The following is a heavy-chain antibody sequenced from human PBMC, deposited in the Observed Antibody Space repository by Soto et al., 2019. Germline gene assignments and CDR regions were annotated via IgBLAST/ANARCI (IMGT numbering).Heavy chain of an antibody. D-gene: IGHD3-22*01. Sequence: QVQLVASGGGVVQPGRSLRLSCAASGFTFSSYGMHWVRQAPGKGLEWVAVISYDGSNKYYADSVKGRFTISRDNSKNTLYLQMNSLRAEDTAVYYCAKRSYYDSSFDYWGQGTLVTVSS. CDR2: ISYDGSNK. CDR3: AKRSYYDSSFDY. J-gene: IGHJ4*02. V-gene: IGHV3-30*18. CDR1: GFTFSSYG.